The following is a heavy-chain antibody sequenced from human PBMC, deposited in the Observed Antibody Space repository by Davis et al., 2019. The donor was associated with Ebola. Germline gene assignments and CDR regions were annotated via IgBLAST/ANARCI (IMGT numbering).Heavy chain of an antibody. J-gene: IGHJ4*02. Sequence: PGGSLRLSCAASGFTFSSYAMHWVRQAPGKGLEWVAVISYDGSNKYYADSVKGRFTISRDNSKNTLYLQMNSLRAEDTAVYYCAREDIVLVPAAILFQGGGDAFDIWGQGTLVTVSS. D-gene: IGHD2-2*02. CDR3: AREDIVLVPAAILFQGGGDAFDI. V-gene: IGHV3-30-3*01. CDR1: GFTFSSYA. CDR2: ISYDGSNK.